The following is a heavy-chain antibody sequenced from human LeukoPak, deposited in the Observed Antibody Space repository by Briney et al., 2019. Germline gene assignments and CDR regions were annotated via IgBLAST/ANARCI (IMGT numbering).Heavy chain of an antibody. CDR3: ARDTVVAATHPYYYYGMDV. CDR1: GFTFSSYS. J-gene: IGHJ6*02. D-gene: IGHD2-15*01. CDR2: ISSSSSYI. V-gene: IGHV3-21*01. Sequence: PGGSLRLSCAASGFTFSSYSMNWVRQAPGKGLEWVSSISSSSSYIYYADSVKGRFTISRDNAKNSLYLQMNSLRAEDTAVYYCARDTVVAATHPYYYYGMDVWGQGTTVTVSS.